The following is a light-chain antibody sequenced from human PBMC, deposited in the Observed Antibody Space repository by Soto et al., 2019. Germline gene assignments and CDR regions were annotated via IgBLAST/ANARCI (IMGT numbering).Light chain of an antibody. CDR2: LAS. V-gene: IGKV3-20*01. Sequence: EIVLTQSPGTLSLSPGERATLSCRASQSVSNNYLAWYQQKPGQAPRLVIYLASNRATGIPDRFSASGSGTDFTLTISGLQHEDFAVYYCQQYGSSSYTFGQGTRLEIK. CDR1: QSVSNNY. J-gene: IGKJ5*01. CDR3: QQYGSSSYT.